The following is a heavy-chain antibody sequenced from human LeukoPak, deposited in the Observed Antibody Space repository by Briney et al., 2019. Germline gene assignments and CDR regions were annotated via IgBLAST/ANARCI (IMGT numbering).Heavy chain of an antibody. CDR2: ISYDGSNK. Sequence: PGRSLRLSCAASGFTFSSYGMHWVRQAPGKGLEWVAVISYDGSNKYYADSVKGRFTISRDNAKNSLYLQMNSLRVEDTAVYYCSRGTSMMTAANRVVDYWGQGTLVTVSS. CDR1: GFTFSSYG. CDR3: SRGTSMMTAANRVVDY. J-gene: IGHJ4*02. V-gene: IGHV3-30*03. D-gene: IGHD2-21*02.